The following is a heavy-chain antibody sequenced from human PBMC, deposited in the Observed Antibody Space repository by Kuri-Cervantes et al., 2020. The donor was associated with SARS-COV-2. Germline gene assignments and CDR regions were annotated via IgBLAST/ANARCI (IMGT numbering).Heavy chain of an antibody. CDR1: GFTFSSYA. Sequence: GESLKISCAASGFTFSSYAMSWVRQAPGKGLEWVSAISGSGGSTYYADSVKGRFTISRDNSKNTLCLQMNSLRAEDTAVYYCSRLMYGSGSYYPLSYWGQGTLVTVSS. CDR2: ISGSGGST. D-gene: IGHD3-10*01. CDR3: SRLMYGSGSYYPLSY. V-gene: IGHV3-23*01. J-gene: IGHJ4*02.